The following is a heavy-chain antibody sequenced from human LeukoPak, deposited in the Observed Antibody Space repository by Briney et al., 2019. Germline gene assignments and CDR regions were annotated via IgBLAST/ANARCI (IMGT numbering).Heavy chain of an antibody. J-gene: IGHJ3*02. D-gene: IGHD6-19*01. CDR3: ARRGVGIAVAGDAFDI. CDR1: GGSISSYY. V-gene: IGHV4-59*08. Sequence: PSETLSLTCTVSGGSISSYYWSWIRQPPGKGLEWIGYIYYSGSTNYNPSLKSRVTISVDTSKNQFSLKLSSVPAADTAVYYCARRGVGIAVAGDAFDIWGQGTMVTVSS. CDR2: IYYSGST.